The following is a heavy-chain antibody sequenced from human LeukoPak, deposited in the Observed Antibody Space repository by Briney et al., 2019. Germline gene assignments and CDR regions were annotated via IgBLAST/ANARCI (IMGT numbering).Heavy chain of an antibody. CDR1: GFTFDDYA. CDR3: AKDIGPYCSGGSCYSGPDY. D-gene: IGHD2-15*01. V-gene: IGHV3-43*02. CDR2: ISGDGGST. Sequence: GGSLRLSCAASGFTFDDYAMHWVRQAPGKGLEWGSLISGDGGSTYYADSVKGRFTISRDNSKNSLYLQMNSLRTEDTALYYCAKDIGPYCSGGSCYSGPDYWGQGTLVTVSS. J-gene: IGHJ4*02.